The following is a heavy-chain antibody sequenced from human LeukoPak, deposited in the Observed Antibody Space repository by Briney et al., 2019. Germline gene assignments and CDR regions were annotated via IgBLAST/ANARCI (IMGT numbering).Heavy chain of an antibody. D-gene: IGHD3-22*01. Sequence: PSETLSLTCAVYGGSFSGYYWSWIRQPPGKGLEWIGEINHSGSTNYNPSLKRRVTISVDTSKNQFSLKLSSVTPADTAVYYCARANRDSSGYYYPFDYWGQGTLVTVSS. CDR1: GGSFSGYY. CDR2: INHSGST. J-gene: IGHJ4*02. CDR3: ARANRDSSGYYYPFDY. V-gene: IGHV4-34*01.